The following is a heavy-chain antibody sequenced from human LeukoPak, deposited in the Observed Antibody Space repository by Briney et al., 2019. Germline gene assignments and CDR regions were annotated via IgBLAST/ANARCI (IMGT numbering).Heavy chain of an antibody. CDR1: GFALQNYA. CDR3: ARGPGWAEHKRYFDS. CDR2: VSWDNGHI. D-gene: IGHD1-14*01. Sequence: SLRLSCAASGFALQNYAMHWVRQGPGGGLKCVSSVSWDNGHIAYADSVKCRFSISRDNAKNSLYLQMSSLRPEDTALYYCARGPGWAEHKRYFDSWGPGALVIVSS. V-gene: IGHV3-9*01. J-gene: IGHJ4*02.